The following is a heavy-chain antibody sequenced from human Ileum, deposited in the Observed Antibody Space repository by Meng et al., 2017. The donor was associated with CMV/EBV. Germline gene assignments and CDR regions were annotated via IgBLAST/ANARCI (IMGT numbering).Heavy chain of an antibody. D-gene: IGHD2-2*01. CDR2: IKPDGGER. CDR3: ARAKDIIVVPAGYGMDV. CDR1: EFTFSDYW. J-gene: IGHJ6*02. V-gene: IGHV3-7*01. Sequence: GESLKISCAASEFTFSDYWMTWVRQAPGKGLEWVANIKPDGGERYYVDSVKGRFIISRDNAQNSLYLQMNSLRAEDTAVYYCARAKDIIVVPAGYGMDVWGQGTTVTVSS.